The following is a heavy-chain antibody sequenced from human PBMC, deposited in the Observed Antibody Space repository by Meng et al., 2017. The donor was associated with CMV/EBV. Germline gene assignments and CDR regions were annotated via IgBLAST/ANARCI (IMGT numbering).Heavy chain of an antibody. J-gene: IGHJ6*02. D-gene: IGHD5-12*01. CDR2: ISAYNGNT. CDR1: GYTFTSYG. V-gene: IGHV1-18*01. CDR3: ARGDYSGYDRPGYGMDV. Sequence: ASVKVSCKASGYTFTSYGISWVRQAPGQGLEWMGWISAYNGNTNYAQKLQGRVTMTTDTSTSTAYMELRSLRSDDTAVYYCARGDYSGYDRPGYGMDVWGQGTTVTVSS.